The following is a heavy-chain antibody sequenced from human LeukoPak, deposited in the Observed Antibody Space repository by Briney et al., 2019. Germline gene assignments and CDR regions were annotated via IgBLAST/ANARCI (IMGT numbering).Heavy chain of an antibody. V-gene: IGHV1-69*05. Sequence: SVKVSCKASGGTFSSYAISWVRQAPGQGLEWMGGIIPIFGTANYAQKFQGRVTITTDESTSTAYMELSSLRSEDTAVYYCARGFWSGYPNYYYYYMDVWGKGTTVTVSS. D-gene: IGHD3-3*01. J-gene: IGHJ6*03. CDR3: ARGFWSGYPNYYYYYMDV. CDR2: IIPIFGTA. CDR1: GGTFSSYA.